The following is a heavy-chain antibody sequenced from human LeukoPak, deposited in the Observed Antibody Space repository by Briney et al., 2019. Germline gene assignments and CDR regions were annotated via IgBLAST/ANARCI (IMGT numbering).Heavy chain of an antibody. J-gene: IGHJ4*02. CDR3: ARDRLYSGSYYGFDY. V-gene: IGHV3-30-3*01. CDR2: ISYDGSNK. Sequence: PGGSLRLSCAASGFTFSSYAMHRVRQAPGKGLEWVAVISYDGSNKYYADSVKGRFTISRDNSKNTLYLQMNSLRAEDTAVYYCARDRLYSGSYYGFDYWGQGTLVTVSS. D-gene: IGHD1-26*01. CDR1: GFTFSSYA.